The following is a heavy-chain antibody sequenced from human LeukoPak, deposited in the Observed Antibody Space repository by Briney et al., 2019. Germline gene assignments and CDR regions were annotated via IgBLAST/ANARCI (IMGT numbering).Heavy chain of an antibody. J-gene: IGHJ4*02. CDR1: GGTLSDYV. CDR2: ISPMSHKT. V-gene: IGHV1-69*13. CDR3: ATYDIMTGFDY. D-gene: IGHD3-9*01. Sequence: SVKVSCKSSGGTLSDYVISWVRQAPGQGLERMGGISPMSHKTNYAQKFQGRVAITADDSTRTAYLELRSLRSEDTAVYYCATYDIMTGFDYWGQGTLVTVSS.